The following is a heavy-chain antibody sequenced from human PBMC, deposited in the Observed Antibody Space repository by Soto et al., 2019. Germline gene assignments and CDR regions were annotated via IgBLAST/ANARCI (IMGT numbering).Heavy chain of an antibody. CDR2: IIPVLGVG. CDR1: GGTFGNHA. V-gene: IGHV1-69*09. D-gene: IGHD5-18*01. J-gene: IGHJ4*02. CDR3: AREAGYSYGYVFDY. Sequence: QAQLVQSGAEVKKPGSSVKVSCTASGGTFGNHAISWVRQVPGQGLEWMGGIIPVLGVGDNAQKFQGRVTITADTSTNTAYMELSSPRSEDTAHYYCAREAGYSYGYVFDYWGQGTLVIVSS.